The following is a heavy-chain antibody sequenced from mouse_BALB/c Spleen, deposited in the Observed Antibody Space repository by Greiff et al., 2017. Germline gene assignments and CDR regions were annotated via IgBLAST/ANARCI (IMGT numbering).Heavy chain of an antibody. V-gene: IGHV6-6*02. D-gene: IGHD4-1*01. CDR3: TRDSGPYAMDY. CDR2: IRLKSNNYAT. CDR1: GFTFSNYW. J-gene: IGHJ4*01. Sequence: EVMLVESGGGLVQPGGSMKLSCVASGFTFSNYWMNWVRQSPEKGLEWVAEIRLKSNNYATHYAESVKGRFTISRDDSKSSVYLQMNNLRAGDTGIYYCTRDSGPYAMDYWGQGTSVTVSS.